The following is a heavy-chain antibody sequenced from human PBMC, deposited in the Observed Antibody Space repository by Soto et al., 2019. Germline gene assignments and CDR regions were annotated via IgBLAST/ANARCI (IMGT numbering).Heavy chain of an antibody. CDR1: GGSISSYY. CDR2: IYTSGST. Sequence: LSETLSLTCTVSGGSISSYYWTWIQQPSGKGLEWIGRIYTSGSTNYNPSLKSRVTMSVDTSKNQFSLKLSSVTAADTAVYYCARDLKFGQADYWGQGSQVTVSS. D-gene: IGHD3-10*01. CDR3: ARDLKFGQADY. V-gene: IGHV4-4*07. J-gene: IGHJ4*02.